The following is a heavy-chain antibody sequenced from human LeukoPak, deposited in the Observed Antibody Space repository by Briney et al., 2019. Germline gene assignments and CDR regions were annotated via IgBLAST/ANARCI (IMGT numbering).Heavy chain of an antibody. J-gene: IGHJ4*02. CDR3: ARDLGGCSSTSCYTGPDY. CDR1: GFTFSSYW. D-gene: IGHD2-2*02. Sequence: GGSLRLPCAASGFTFSSYWMSSVRQAPGMGLEWVANIKQDGSEKYYVDSVKGRFTISRDNAKNSLYLQMNSLRAEDTAVYYCARDLGGCSSTSCYTGPDYWGQGTLVTVSS. V-gene: IGHV3-7*01. CDR2: IKQDGSEK.